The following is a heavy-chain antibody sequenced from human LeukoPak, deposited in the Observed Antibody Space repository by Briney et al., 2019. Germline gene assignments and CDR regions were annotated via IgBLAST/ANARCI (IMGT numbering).Heavy chain of an antibody. V-gene: IGHV3-43*01. D-gene: IGHD3-22*01. CDR1: GFTFNDYT. CDR2: ISWDGGST. Sequence: GGSLRLSCAASGFTFNDYTMHWVRQAPGKGLEWVSLISWDGGSTYYADSVKGRFTISRDNNKNSLYLQMNSLRTEDTALYYCAKATGGYALMDYWGQGTLVTVSS. J-gene: IGHJ4*02. CDR3: AKATGGYALMDY.